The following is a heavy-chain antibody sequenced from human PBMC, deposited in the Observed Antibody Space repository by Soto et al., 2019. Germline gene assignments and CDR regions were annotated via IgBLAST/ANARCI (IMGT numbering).Heavy chain of an antibody. CDR2: ISSSSSTI. CDR3: ARQGNSGYDYLYDY. J-gene: IGHJ4*02. Sequence: GGSLRLSCAASGFTFSSYSMNWVRQAPGKGLEWVSYISSSSSTIYYADSVKGRFTISRDNAKNSLYLQMNSLRDEDTAVYYCARQGNSGYDYLYDYWGQGTLVTVSS. V-gene: IGHV3-48*02. CDR1: GFTFSSYS. D-gene: IGHD5-12*01.